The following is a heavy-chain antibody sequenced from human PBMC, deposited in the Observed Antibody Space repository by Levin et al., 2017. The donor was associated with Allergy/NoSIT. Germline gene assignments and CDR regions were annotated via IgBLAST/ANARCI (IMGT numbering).Heavy chain of an antibody. CDR2: ISDDGSSE. CDR1: GFTLSNYV. V-gene: IGHV3-30*13. J-gene: IGHJ4*02. Sequence: GESLKISCAASGFTLSNYVMHWVRQAPGKGLEWVGVISDDGSSEFYIDSVKGRFTISRDNSKNRLYLQMDSLRAEDTALYYCVREIAEEGTWGQGTLVIVSS. D-gene: IGHD1-1*01. CDR3: VREIAEEGT.